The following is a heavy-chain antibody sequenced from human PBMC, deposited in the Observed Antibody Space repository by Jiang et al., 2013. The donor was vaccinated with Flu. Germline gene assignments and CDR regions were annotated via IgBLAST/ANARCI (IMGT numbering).Heavy chain of an antibody. J-gene: IGHJ3*02. D-gene: IGHD3-16*02. CDR3: ARSVTRADAFNI. Sequence: SGAEVKKAGSSVKVSCKASGSTVSSFTITWVRQAPGQGLEWVGVIVPIFGTTKYAQKFQGRVTITADESTGTAYMELSSLRPEDTAVYYCARSVTRADAFNIWGQGDNDNRLF. CDR2: IVPIFGTT. V-gene: IGHV1-69*01. CDR1: GSTVSSFT.